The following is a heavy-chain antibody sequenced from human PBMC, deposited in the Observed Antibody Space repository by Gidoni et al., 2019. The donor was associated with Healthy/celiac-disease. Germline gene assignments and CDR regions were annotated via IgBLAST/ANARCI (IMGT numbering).Heavy chain of an antibody. V-gene: IGHV3-74*01. CDR1: GFTFSSYW. D-gene: IGHD3-3*01. CDR2: MNSDGSST. Sequence: EVQLVESGGGLVQPGGSLRLSCAASGFTFSSYWMHWVRQAPGKGLVWVSRMNSDGSSTSYADSVKGRFTISRDNAKNTLYLQMNSLRAEDTAVYYCARTGVVIKAWYFDLWGRGTLVTVSS. J-gene: IGHJ2*01. CDR3: ARTGVVIKAWYFDL.